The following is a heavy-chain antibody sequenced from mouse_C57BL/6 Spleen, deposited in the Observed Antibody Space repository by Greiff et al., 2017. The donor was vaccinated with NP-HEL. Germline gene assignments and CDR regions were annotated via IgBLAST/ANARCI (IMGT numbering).Heavy chain of an antibody. CDR1: GYAFTNYL. J-gene: IGHJ2*01. Sequence: VQLQQSGAELVRPGTSVKVSCKASGYAFTNYLIEWVKQRPGQGLEWIGVINPGSGGTNYNEKFKGKATLTADKSSSTAYMQLSSLTSEDSAVYVCARAGRQLRLPYFDYWGQGTTLTVSS. CDR3: ARAGRQLRLPYFDY. D-gene: IGHD3-2*02. CDR2: INPGSGGT. V-gene: IGHV1-54*01.